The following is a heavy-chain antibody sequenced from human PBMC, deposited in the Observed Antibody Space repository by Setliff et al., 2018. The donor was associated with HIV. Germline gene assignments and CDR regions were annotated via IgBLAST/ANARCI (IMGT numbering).Heavy chain of an antibody. CDR2: INSDGSST. J-gene: IGHJ4*02. CDR3: ARGLIGDGYSPFDY. CDR1: GFTFSSYW. Sequence: PGGSLRLSCAASGFTFSSYWMHWVRQAPGKGLVWVSRINSDGSSTSYADSVKGRFTISRDNDKNTLYLHMNSLRAEDTAVYYCARGLIGDGYSPFDYWGQGTLVTVSS. V-gene: IGHV3-74*01. D-gene: IGHD5-18*01.